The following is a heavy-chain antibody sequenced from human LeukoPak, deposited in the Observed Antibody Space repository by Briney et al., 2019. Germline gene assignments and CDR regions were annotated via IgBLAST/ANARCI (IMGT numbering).Heavy chain of an antibody. V-gene: IGHV3-48*04. CDR2: ISSGSSTI. CDR1: GFTFSSYS. CDR3: ARVRFPYAFDI. D-gene: IGHD3-3*01. J-gene: IGHJ3*02. Sequence: PGGSLRLSCAASGFTFSSYSMNWVRQAPGKGLEWVSCISSGSSTIYYADSVKGRFTISRDNAKNSLSLQMNSLRAEDTAVYYCARVRFPYAFDIWGQGTMVTVSS.